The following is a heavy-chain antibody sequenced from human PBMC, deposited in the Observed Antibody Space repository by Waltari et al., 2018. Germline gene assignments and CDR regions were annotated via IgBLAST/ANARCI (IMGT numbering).Heavy chain of an antibody. D-gene: IGHD6-19*01. Sequence: EVQLVESGGNLIQPGGSLRLSCAASGFTGRTNFTRWVRQAPGKGLEWVSIIYSGGNTYYAGSVKGRFTISRDNYKNMVYLEMNSLRAEDTAVYYCAKQSPSYTRGWYPLESWGPGTLVTVSP. CDR2: IYSGGNT. J-gene: IGHJ4*02. CDR1: GFTGRTNF. V-gene: IGHV3-53*01. CDR3: AKQSPSYTRGWYPLES.